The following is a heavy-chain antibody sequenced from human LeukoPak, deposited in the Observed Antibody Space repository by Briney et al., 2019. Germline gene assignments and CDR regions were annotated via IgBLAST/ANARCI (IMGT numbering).Heavy chain of an antibody. CDR3: ARGNRDGYNHFDY. CDR1: GGSISSYY. J-gene: IGHJ4*02. Sequence: SETLSLTCTVSGGSISSYYWGWIRQPPRKGLECIGYIYYSGSTNYNPSLKSRVTISVDTSKNQFSLNLRSVTAADTAVYYCARGNRDGYNHFDYWGPGTLVTVSS. CDR2: IYYSGST. V-gene: IGHV4-59*01. D-gene: IGHD5-24*01.